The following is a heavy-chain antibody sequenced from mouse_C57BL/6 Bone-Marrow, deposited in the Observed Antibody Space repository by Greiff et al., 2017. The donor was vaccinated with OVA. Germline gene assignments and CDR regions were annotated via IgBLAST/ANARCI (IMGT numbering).Heavy chain of an antibody. Sequence: EVKLVESGGGLVKPGGSLKLSCAASGFTFSDYGMHWVRQAPEKGLEWVAYISSGSSTIYYADTVKGRFTISRDNAKNTLFLQMTSLRSEDTAMYYCARYDYDAPFDYWGQGTTLTVSS. J-gene: IGHJ2*01. CDR1: GFTFSDYG. D-gene: IGHD2-4*01. CDR2: ISSGSSTI. CDR3: ARYDYDAPFDY. V-gene: IGHV5-17*01.